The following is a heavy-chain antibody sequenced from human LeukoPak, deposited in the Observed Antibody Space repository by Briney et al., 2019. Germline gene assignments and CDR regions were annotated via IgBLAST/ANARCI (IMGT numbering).Heavy chain of an antibody. CDR1: GGTFSSCA. D-gene: IGHD2-2*01. Sequence: ASVKVSCKASGGTFSSCAISWVRQAPGQGLEWMGWINAGNGNTKYSQKFQGRVTITRDTSASTAYMELSSLRSEDTAVYYCARRCSSTSCYALYYYYGMDVWGQGTTVTVSS. V-gene: IGHV1-3*01. CDR2: INAGNGNT. J-gene: IGHJ6*02. CDR3: ARRCSSTSCYALYYYYGMDV.